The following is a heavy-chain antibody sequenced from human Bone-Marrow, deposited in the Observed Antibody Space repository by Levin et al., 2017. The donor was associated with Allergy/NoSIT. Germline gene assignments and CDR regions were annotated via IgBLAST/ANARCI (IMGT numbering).Heavy chain of an antibody. CDR2: IFYTGSG. CDR1: GDSIRKNTYY. CDR3: ARISWTWVTDY. D-gene: IGHD2-21*02. V-gene: IGHV4-39*07. J-gene: IGHJ4*02. Sequence: PSETLSLTCTVSGDSIRKNTYYWAWIRQPPGKGLEWIGSIFYTGSGYYDPSLESRVTMSIDTSKNQFSLHLSSVTAADTAVYYCARISWTWVTDYWGQGALVSVSS.